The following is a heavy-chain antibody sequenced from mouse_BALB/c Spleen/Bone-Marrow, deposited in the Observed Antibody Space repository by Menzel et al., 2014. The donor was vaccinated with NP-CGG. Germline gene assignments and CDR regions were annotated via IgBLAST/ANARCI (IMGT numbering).Heavy chain of an antibody. Sequence: QVQLQQPGAELVRPGASVTLSCKASGYTFTDYEMHWLKQTPVHGLEWIGAIDPETGGTAYNQKFKGRATLTTDESSSTAYMELRSLTSEDSAVYYCASYYYGSSSCAYWGQGTMVTVSA. CDR2: IDPETGGT. D-gene: IGHD1-1*01. V-gene: IGHV1-15*01. CDR3: ASYYYGSSSCAY. J-gene: IGHJ3*01. CDR1: GYTFTDYE.